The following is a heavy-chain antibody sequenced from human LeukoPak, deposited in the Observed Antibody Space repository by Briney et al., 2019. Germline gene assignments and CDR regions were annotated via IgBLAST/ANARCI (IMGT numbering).Heavy chain of an antibody. CDR2: ISGSGGST. V-gene: IGHV3-23*01. Sequence: GGSLRLSFAASGFSLSRYGMSWVRQAPGKGLEWVAAISGSGGSTYYADSVKGRFTISRDNSKNTLYLQMNSLRAEDTAVYYCAIPRGFRYGPTPYYFDYWGQGTLVTVSS. J-gene: IGHJ4*02. D-gene: IGHD5-18*01. CDR3: AIPRGFRYGPTPYYFDY. CDR1: GFSLSRYG.